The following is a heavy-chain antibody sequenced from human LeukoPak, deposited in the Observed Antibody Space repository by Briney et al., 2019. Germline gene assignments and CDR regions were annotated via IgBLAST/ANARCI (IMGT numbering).Heavy chain of an antibody. Sequence: GGSLRLSCAASGYTFSSYAMSWVRQAPGKGLEWVSATSGSGGSTYYADSVKGRFTISRDNSKNTLYLQMNSLRAEDTAVYYCAKHFHGRGYSYGCFDYWGQGTLVTVSS. D-gene: IGHD5-18*01. V-gene: IGHV3-23*01. CDR3: AKHFHGRGYSYGCFDY. CDR1: GYTFSSYA. CDR2: TSGSGGST. J-gene: IGHJ4*02.